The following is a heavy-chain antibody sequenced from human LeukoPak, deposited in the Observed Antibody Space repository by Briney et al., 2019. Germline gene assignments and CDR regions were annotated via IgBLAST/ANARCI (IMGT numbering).Heavy chain of an antibody. J-gene: IGHJ6*04. Sequence: GGSLRLSCAASGFTFSSYWMTWVRQAPGKGLEWVANIKQDGSEKYYVDSVKGRFTISRDNAKNSLYLQMNSLRAEGTAVYYRARDAIYCSSTSCYNYYYYGMDVWGKGTTVTVSS. CDR3: ARDAIYCSSTSCYNYYYYGMDV. CDR1: GFTFSSYW. CDR2: IKQDGSEK. V-gene: IGHV3-7*03. D-gene: IGHD2-2*02.